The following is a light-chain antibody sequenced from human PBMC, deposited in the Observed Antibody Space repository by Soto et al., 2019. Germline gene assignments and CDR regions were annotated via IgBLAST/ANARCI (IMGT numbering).Light chain of an antibody. CDR2: KAS. CDR3: QQYNLYSYT. Sequence: DIPMTHSPSTLSASVGDRVTITCRASQSISTWLAWYQQKPGKAPKLLIYKASSLESGVPSRFSGSGSGTEFTLTISSLQPGDFATYYCQQYNLYSYTFGQGTKLEIK. J-gene: IGKJ2*01. CDR1: QSISTW. V-gene: IGKV1-5*03.